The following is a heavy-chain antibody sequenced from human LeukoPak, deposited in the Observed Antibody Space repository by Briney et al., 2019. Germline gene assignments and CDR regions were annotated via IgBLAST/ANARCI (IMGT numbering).Heavy chain of an antibody. D-gene: IGHD1-26*01. CDR3: DLSGSLNFDY. CDR1: GFTFRNYA. V-gene: IGHV3-30*04. J-gene: IGHJ4*02. CDR2: SSDDATYT. Sequence: PGRSLRLSCAASGFTFRNYAMHWVRQAPGKGLEWVAVSSDDATYTYYADSLKGRFTLSRDNSEDTLYLQMNSLRPEDTAVCARDLSGSLNFDYWGQGTLVTVSS.